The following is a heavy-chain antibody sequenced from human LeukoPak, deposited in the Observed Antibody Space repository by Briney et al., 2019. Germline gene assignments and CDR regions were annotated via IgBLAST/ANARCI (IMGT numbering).Heavy chain of an antibody. V-gene: IGHV1-69*13. CDR1: GGTFSSYA. J-gene: IGHJ3*02. CDR2: IIPIFDTA. Sequence: ASVKVSCKASGGTFSSYAISWVRQAPGQGLEWMGGIIPIFDTANYAQKFQGRVTITADESTSTAYMELSRLRSDDTAVYYCARFYCGGDCYSPDAFDIWGQGTMVTVSS. D-gene: IGHD2-21*02. CDR3: ARFYCGGDCYSPDAFDI.